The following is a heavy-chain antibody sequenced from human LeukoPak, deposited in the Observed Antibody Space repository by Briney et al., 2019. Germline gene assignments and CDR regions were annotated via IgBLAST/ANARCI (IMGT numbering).Heavy chain of an antibody. V-gene: IGHV3-23*01. Sequence: GGSLRLSCAASGFTFSSYAMSWVRQAPGKVLEWVSAISGSGGSTYYADSVKGRFTISRDNSKNTLYLQMNSLRADDTAVYYCAKGYRGYSYGYFDYWGQGTLVTVSS. CDR2: ISGSGGST. CDR3: AKGYRGYSYGYFDY. J-gene: IGHJ4*02. D-gene: IGHD5-18*01. CDR1: GFTFSSYA.